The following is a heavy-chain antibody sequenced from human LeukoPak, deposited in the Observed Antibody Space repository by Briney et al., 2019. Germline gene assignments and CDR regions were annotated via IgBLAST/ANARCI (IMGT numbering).Heavy chain of an antibody. V-gene: IGHV4-34*09. CDR3: ARAYSSGYYPFDY. D-gene: IGHD3-22*01. CDR2: INHSGST. CDR1: GGSFSGYY. J-gene: IGHJ4*02. Sequence: SETLSLTCAVYGGSFSGYYWSWIRQPPGKGLEWIGEINHSGSTNYNPSLKSRVTISVDTSKNQSSLKLSSVTAADTAVYYCARAYSSGYYPFDYWGQGTLVTVSS.